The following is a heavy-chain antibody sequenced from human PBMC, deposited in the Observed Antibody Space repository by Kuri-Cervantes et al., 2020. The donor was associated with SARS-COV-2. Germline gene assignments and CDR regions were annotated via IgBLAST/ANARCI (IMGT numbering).Heavy chain of an antibody. CDR1: GFTFSNYA. CDR2: ISGSGGST. J-gene: IGHJ4*02. V-gene: IGHV3-23*01. CDR3: AKGTRERD. Sequence: LSLTCADSGFTFSNYAMGWVRQAPGKGQEWVSAISGSGGSTYYADSVKSRFTISRDNSKNTLYLQMNSRSAEDTAVYYCAKGTRERDWGQGTLVTVSS. D-gene: IGHD2-8*02.